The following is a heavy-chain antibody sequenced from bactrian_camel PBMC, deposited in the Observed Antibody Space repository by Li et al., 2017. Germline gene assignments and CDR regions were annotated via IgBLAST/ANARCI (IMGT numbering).Heavy chain of an antibody. CDR3: AAAGDRWCFLRRPNYYNY. CDR2: LYTTSGST. J-gene: IGHJ4*01. D-gene: IGHD1*01. Sequence: HVQLVESGGASVQPGGSLTLSCSVSGYPWSDTNSNAIAWFRQAQGRERVGVACLYTTSGSTYYSGSVKGRFTISKDNAKNTLYLQMNSLKPEDTAMYYCAAAGDRWCFLRRPNYYNYWGQGTQVTVS. V-gene: IGHV3S60*01. CDR1: GYPWSDTNSNA.